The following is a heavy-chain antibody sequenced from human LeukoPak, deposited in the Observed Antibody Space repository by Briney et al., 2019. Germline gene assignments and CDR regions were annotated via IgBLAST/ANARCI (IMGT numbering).Heavy chain of an antibody. CDR1: GGSISSSSYY. D-gene: IGHD2-2*01. Sequence: PSETLSLTCTVSGGSISSSSYYWGWIRQPPGKGLKWIGSIYYSGSTYYNPSLKSRVTISVDTSKNQFSLKLSSVTAADTAVYYCARRVIPAARIDYWGQGTLVTVSS. J-gene: IGHJ4*02. V-gene: IGHV4-39*01. CDR3: ARRVIPAARIDY. CDR2: IYYSGST.